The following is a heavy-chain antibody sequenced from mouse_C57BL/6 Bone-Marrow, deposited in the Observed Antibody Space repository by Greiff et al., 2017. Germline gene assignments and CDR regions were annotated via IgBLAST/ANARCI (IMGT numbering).Heavy chain of an antibody. J-gene: IGHJ1*03. D-gene: IGHD1-1*01. CDR2: IFPGSGST. V-gene: IGHV1-75*01. Sequence: VQLQQSGPELVKPGASVKISCKASGYTFTDYYINWVKQRPGQGLEWIGWIFPGSGSTYYNEKFKGKATLTVDKSSSTAYMWLSSLTSEDSAVYFCASYYGSSYWYFDVWGTGTTVTVSS. CDR3: ASYYGSSYWYFDV. CDR1: GYTFTDYY.